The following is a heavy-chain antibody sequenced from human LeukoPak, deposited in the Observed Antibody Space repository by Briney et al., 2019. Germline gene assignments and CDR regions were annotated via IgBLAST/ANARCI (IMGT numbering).Heavy chain of an antibody. D-gene: IGHD3-22*01. Sequence: GGSLRLSCAASGFTFTSYEMNWVRQAPGKGLEWVSYISSSGSTTYYADSMKGRFTISRDNAKNSLYLQMNSLRAEDTAVYYCARVAMIVAKPYDNWGQGTLVTVSS. CDR1: GFTFTSYE. CDR3: ARVAMIVAKPYDN. J-gene: IGHJ4*02. CDR2: ISSSGSTT. V-gene: IGHV3-48*03.